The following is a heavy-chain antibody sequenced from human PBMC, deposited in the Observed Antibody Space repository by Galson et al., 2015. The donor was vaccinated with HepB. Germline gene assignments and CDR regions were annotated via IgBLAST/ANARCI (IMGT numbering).Heavy chain of an antibody. CDR1: CGSINSPNC. J-gene: IGHJ3*02. D-gene: IGHD5-12*01. CDR2: IYHTGST. CDR3: AKDRYSDSLLGMQNGDFDI. V-gene: IGHV4-4*02. Sequence: VSCGSINSPNCWSWVRQPPGKGLEWIGEIYHTGSTVYSPSLKSRVTISVGKSKNHLSLTLSSVTAADTAMYYCAKDRYSDSLLGMQNGDFDIWGQGTMVTV.